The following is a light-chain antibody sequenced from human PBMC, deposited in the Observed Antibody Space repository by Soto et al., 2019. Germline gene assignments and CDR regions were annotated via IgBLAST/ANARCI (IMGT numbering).Light chain of an antibody. CDR1: QSVSTN. CDR3: QQYNNRHPWT. Sequence: EIVMTQSPATLSGSPGERATLSCRASQSVSTNLAWYQQKPGQAPRLLIYGASTRATGIPARFSGSGSGTEFTLTISSLQSADFAVYYCQQYNNRHPWTFGQGTKV. V-gene: IGKV3-15*01. J-gene: IGKJ1*01. CDR2: GAS.